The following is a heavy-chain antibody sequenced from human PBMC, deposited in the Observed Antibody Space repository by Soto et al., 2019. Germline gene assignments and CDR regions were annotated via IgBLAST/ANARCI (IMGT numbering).Heavy chain of an antibody. D-gene: IGHD2-2*01. J-gene: IGHJ6*02. CDR1: GDSISSGGFP. CDR3: ARDSYAMSSFALDV. V-gene: IGHV4-30-2*06. Sequence: QLQLQESGSGLVETAQTLSLTCIVSGDSISSGGFPWTCIRQSTGKGLEWIGYVYRTGATSYNPSLESRASISVVTSRNQFSLKLMSVTPADSAVYFCARDSYAMSSFALDVWGRGTAVTVSS. CDR2: VYRTGAT.